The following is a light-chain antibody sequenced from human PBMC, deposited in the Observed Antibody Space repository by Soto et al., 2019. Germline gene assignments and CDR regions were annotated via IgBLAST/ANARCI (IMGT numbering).Light chain of an antibody. V-gene: IGKV3-20*01. CDR1: QSVSSN. CDR3: QQYGSSGT. J-gene: IGKJ1*01. CDR2: DAS. Sequence: EIVLIQSPVTVSLSPVEIATLSFRASQSVSSNLAWYQQNPGQAPRLLIYDASSRASGVPARFSGSGSGTDFTLTISSLETEDFAVYYCQQYGSSGTFGQGTKVDIK.